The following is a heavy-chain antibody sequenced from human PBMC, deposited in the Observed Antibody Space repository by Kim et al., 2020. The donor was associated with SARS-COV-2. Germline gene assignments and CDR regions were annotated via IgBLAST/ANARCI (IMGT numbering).Heavy chain of an antibody. CDR2: VK. D-gene: IGHD2-8*02. V-gene: IGHV3-7*01. CDR3: AREGTGGFDF. Sequence: VKAYWDYVKGRFPISRDNDGSSVYLQMNSRRAEDTAVYYCAREGTGGFDFWGQGTLVTVSS. J-gene: IGHJ4*02.